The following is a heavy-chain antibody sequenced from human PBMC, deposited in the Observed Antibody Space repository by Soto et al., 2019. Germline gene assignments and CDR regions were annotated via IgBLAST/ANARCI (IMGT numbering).Heavy chain of an antibody. CDR3: ARTVVSSSEFFDY. Sequence: SETLSLTCTVSGGSISSGDYYWSWIRQPPGKGLEWIGYIYYSGSTYYNPSLKGRVTISVDTSKNQFSLKLSSVTAADTAVYYCARTVVSSSEFFDYWGQGTLVTVSS. D-gene: IGHD6-6*01. J-gene: IGHJ4*02. V-gene: IGHV4-30-4*01. CDR2: IYYSGST. CDR1: GGSISSGDYY.